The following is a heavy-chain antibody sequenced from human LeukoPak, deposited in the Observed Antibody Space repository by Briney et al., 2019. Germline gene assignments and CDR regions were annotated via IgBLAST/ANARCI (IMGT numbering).Heavy chain of an antibody. D-gene: IGHD2-2*01. CDR1: GYTFTSYY. V-gene: IGHV1-46*01. J-gene: IGHJ3*02. CDR3: ARDRSGVAGYCSSTSCYPGVAFDI. Sequence: ASVKVSCKASGYTFTSYYMHWVRQAPGQGLEWMGIINPSGGSTSYVQKFQGRVTMTRDTSTSTVYMELSSLRSEDTAVYYCARDRSGVAGYCSSTSCYPGVAFDIWGQGTMVTVSS. CDR2: INPSGGST.